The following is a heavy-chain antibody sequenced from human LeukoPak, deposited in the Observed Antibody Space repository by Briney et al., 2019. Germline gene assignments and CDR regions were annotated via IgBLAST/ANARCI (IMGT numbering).Heavy chain of an antibody. CDR1: DGSISSYY. CDR2: IYNRGST. D-gene: IGHD3-9*01. Sequence: SETLSLTCTVSDGSISSYYWNWIRQPPGKGLEWIGYIYNRGSTNYNPSLKSRVTISIDTSKNQFSLKLTSVTAADTAVYYCARARPDYDILTGYYNLAHFDYWGQGTLVTVSS. CDR3: ARARPDYDILTGYYNLAHFDY. J-gene: IGHJ4*02. V-gene: IGHV4-59*01.